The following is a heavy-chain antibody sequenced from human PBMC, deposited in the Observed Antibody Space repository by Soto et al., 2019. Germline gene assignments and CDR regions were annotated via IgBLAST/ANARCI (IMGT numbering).Heavy chain of an antibody. V-gene: IGHV3-30-3*01. Sequence: GGSLRLSCAASGFTFSSYAMHWVRQAPGKGLEWVAIILYDGSNKYYADSVKGRFTISRDNSKNTLYLQMNSLRAEDTAVYYCASDGYCSGGSCSFGGMDAWGQGTTVTVSS. D-gene: IGHD2-15*01. CDR3: ASDGYCSGGSCSFGGMDA. CDR1: GFTFSSYA. CDR2: ILYDGSNK. J-gene: IGHJ6*02.